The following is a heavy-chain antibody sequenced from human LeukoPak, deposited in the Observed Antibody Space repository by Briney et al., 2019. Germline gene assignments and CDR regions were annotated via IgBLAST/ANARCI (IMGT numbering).Heavy chain of an antibody. CDR3: ARHNRDSYYGWGSYYNDY. D-gene: IGHD3-10*01. CDR1: GYNFTTYW. CDR2: IYPGDSNT. Sequence: GESLKISCKGFGYNFTTYWIGWLRQMPGKGLGWMGIIYPGDSNTRCSPSFQGQITISADNSISTAYLHWSSLKASDTAMYYCARHNRDSYYGWGSYYNDYWGQGTLVTVSS. V-gene: IGHV5-51*01. J-gene: IGHJ4*02.